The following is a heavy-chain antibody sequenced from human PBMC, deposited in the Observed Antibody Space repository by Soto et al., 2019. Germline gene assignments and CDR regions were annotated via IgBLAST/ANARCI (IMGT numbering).Heavy chain of an antibody. D-gene: IGHD4-17*01. Sequence: SSETLSLTCAVYGGSFSGYYWSWIRQPPGKGLEWIGEINHSGSTNYNPSLKSRVTISVDTSKNQFSLKLSSVTAADTAVYYCARGSPTTVTNGGYFDYWGQGTLVTVSS. J-gene: IGHJ4*02. V-gene: IGHV4-34*01. CDR2: INHSGST. CDR3: ARGSPTTVTNGGYFDY. CDR1: GGSFSGYY.